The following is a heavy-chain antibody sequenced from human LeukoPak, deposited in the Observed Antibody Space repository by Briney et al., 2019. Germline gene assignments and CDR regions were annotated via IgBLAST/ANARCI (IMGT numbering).Heavy chain of an antibody. CDR3: AKDRALTAHRYNWCDP. CDR2: ISGSGGST. CDR1: GFTFSSYA. Sequence: GGSLRLSCAASGFTFSSYAMSWVRQAPGKGLEWVSAISGSGGSTYYADSVKGRFTISRDNSKNSLYLQMNSLRAEETAVYYCAKDRALTAHRYNWCDPGGQGTLDSVSS. J-gene: IGHJ5*02. V-gene: IGHV3-23*01. D-gene: IGHD2-21*02.